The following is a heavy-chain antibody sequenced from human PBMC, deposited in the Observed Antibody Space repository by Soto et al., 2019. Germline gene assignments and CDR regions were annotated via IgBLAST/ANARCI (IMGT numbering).Heavy chain of an antibody. CDR1: GFTFSSYG. V-gene: IGHV3-30*18. CDR2: ISYDESNK. CDR3: AKDFYDFWSGYYWDYYFGLDV. Sequence: QVQLVESGGGVVQPGRSLRLSCAASGFTFSSYGMHWVRQAAGKGLEWVAVISYDESNKYYADSVKGRFTISRDNSKNTLYLQMNSPRAEDTAVYYCAKDFYDFWSGYYWDYYFGLDVWGQGTTVTVSS. J-gene: IGHJ6*02. D-gene: IGHD3-3*01.